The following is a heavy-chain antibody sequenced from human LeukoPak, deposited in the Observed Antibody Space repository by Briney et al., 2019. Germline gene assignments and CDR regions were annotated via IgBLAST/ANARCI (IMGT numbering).Heavy chain of an antibody. CDR3: ARDEGDTVIIYGGARAPNAFDI. D-gene: IGHD3-22*01. Sequence: PSQTLSLTCSVSGDSISSGDYYWSWIRQPPGKGLEWIGNIYHRGSTYYNPSLKSRVTISVDRSKNQFSLKLGSVTAADTAVYYCARDEGDTVIIYGGARAPNAFDIWGQGTMVTVSS. CDR2: IYHRGST. V-gene: IGHV4-30-2*01. CDR1: GDSISSGDYY. J-gene: IGHJ3*02.